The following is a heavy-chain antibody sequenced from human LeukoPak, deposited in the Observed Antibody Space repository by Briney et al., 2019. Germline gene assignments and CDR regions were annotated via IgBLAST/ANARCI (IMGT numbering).Heavy chain of an antibody. CDR3: ARERTMIVVVIPVDAFDI. Sequence: ASVKVSRTASGYTFTSYGISWVRQAPGQGPEWMGWISAYKGNTNYAQKLQGRVTMATDTSTSTAYMELRRLRSDDTAVYYCARERTMIVVVIPVDAFDIWGQGTMVTVSS. CDR1: GYTFTSYG. J-gene: IGHJ3*02. D-gene: IGHD3-22*01. CDR2: ISAYKGNT. V-gene: IGHV1-18*01.